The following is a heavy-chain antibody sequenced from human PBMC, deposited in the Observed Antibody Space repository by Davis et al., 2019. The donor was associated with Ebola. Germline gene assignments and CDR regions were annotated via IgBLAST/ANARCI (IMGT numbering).Heavy chain of an antibody. J-gene: IGHJ4*02. V-gene: IGHV3-7*01. Sequence: PGGSLRLSCAASGFSFSNYWMFWVRQAPGKGLEWVATIKKDGSDIHYVDSVKGRFTISRDNPENSLYLQMNSLRAEDTAVYYCAKGAGWEQDSWGQGTLVIVSS. D-gene: IGHD1-26*01. CDR1: GFSFSNYW. CDR3: AKGAGWEQDS. CDR2: IKKDGSDI.